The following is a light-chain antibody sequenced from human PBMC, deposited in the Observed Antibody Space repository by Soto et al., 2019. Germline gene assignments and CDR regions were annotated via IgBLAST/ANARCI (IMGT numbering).Light chain of an antibody. CDR2: EGS. J-gene: IGLJ2*01. CDR1: SSDVGSYNL. Sequence: QSALTQPASVSGSPGQSITISCTGTSSDVGSYNLVSWYQQHPGKAPKLMIYEGSKRPSGVSNRFSGSKSGKTASLTISGLQAADEADYYYCSYAGSSTVVFGGGTKLTVL. CDR3: CSYAGSSTVV. V-gene: IGLV2-23*01.